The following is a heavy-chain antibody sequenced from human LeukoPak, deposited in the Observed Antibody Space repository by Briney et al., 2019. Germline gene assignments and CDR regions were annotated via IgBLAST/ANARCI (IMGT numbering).Heavy chain of an antibody. J-gene: IGHJ4*02. CDR2: ISGSSGII. D-gene: IGHD6-13*01. Sequence: GGSLRLSCAASGFTFNTYTMNWVRQAPGKGLEWVSYISGSSGIIDYADSVRGRFTISRDNAKNSLYLQMNSLRAEDTAVYYCARGTYSSSWYADYWGQGTLVTVSS. CDR1: GFTFNTYT. CDR3: ARGTYSSSWYADY. V-gene: IGHV3-48*01.